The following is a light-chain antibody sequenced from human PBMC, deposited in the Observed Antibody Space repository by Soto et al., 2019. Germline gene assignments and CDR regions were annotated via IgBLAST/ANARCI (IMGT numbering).Light chain of an antibody. J-gene: IGKJ2*02. V-gene: IGKV3-20*01. CDR3: QQYSSLWT. Sequence: EIVLTQSPGTLSLSPGERATLSCRASQSVTSSYLAWYQQKPGQAPRLLIYGASSRTTGIPDRFSGSGSGTDFTLTISRLEPEDFAVYYCQQYSSLWTFGQGTKLEIK. CDR1: QSVTSSY. CDR2: GAS.